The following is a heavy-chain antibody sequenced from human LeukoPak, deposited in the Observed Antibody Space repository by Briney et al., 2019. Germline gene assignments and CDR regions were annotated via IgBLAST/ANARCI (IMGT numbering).Heavy chain of an antibody. J-gene: IGHJ4*02. CDR1: GYSISSGYY. CDR2: IYHSGST. Sequence: SETLSLTCAVSGYSISSGYYWGWIRPPPGKGLEWIGSIYHSGSTYYNPSLKSRVTISVDTSKNQFSLKLSSVTAADTAVYYCARLTYYYDSSGYYYCYFDYWRQARLVTVSS. D-gene: IGHD3-22*01. V-gene: IGHV4-38-2*01. CDR3: ARLTYYYDSSGYYYCYFDY.